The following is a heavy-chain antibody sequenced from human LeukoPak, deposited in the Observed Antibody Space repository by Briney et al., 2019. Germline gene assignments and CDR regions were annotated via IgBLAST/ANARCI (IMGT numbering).Heavy chain of an antibody. CDR3: VMTTATTWAFDV. Sequence: SETLSLTCTVSGFSISSGYYWGWIRQPPGKGLEWIGSIYHGGSTYYNPSLKSRVTISVDTPKNQFSLKLSSVTAADTAVHSRVMTTATTWAFDVWGQGTMVTVFS. J-gene: IGHJ3*01. D-gene: IGHD4-17*01. CDR1: GFSISSGYY. V-gene: IGHV4-38-2*02. CDR2: IYHGGST.